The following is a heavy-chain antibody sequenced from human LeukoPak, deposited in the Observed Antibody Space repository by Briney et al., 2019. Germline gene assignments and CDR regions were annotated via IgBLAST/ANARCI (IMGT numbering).Heavy chain of an antibody. Sequence: PSETLSLTCAVSGGSISSGGYSWSWIRQPPGKGLEWIGYIYHSGSTYYNPSLKSRVTISVDRSKNQFSLKLSSVTAADTAVYYCARRLRFGPEDYYYYMDVWGKGTTVTVSS. CDR2: IYHSGST. J-gene: IGHJ6*03. D-gene: IGHD3-3*01. CDR1: GGSISSGGYS. CDR3: ARRLRFGPEDYYYYMDV. V-gene: IGHV4-30-2*02.